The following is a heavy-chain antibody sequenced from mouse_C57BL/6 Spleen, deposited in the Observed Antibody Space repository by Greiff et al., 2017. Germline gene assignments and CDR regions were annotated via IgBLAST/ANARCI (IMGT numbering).Heavy chain of an antibody. CDR1: GYTFTSYW. D-gene: IGHD1-1*01. Sequence: QVQLQQPGAELVKPGASVKLSCKAPGYTFTSYWLHWVKQRPGQGLEWIGMIHPNSGSTNYNEKFKSKATLTVDKSSSTAYMQLSSLTSEDSAVYYCARAYYYGSSPHAMDYWGQGTSVTVSS. CDR3: ARAYYYGSSPHAMDY. CDR2: IHPNSGST. V-gene: IGHV1-64*01. J-gene: IGHJ4*01.